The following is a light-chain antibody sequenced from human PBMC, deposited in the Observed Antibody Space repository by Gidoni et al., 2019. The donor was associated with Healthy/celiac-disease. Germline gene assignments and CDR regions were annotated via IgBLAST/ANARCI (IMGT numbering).Light chain of an antibody. J-gene: IGKJ3*01. CDR3: QQSYSTSFT. V-gene: IGKV1-39*01. CDR1: QSISSY. CDR2: AAS. Sequence: DIQMTQSPSSLSASVGDRVCITCRASQSISSYLNWYQQKPGKAPKLLIYAASSLQSGVPSRFSGSGSGTDFTLTISSLQPEDFATYYFQQSYSTSFTFGPGTKVDIK.